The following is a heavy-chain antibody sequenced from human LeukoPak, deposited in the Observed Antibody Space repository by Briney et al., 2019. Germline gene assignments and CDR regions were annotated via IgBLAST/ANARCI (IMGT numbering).Heavy chain of an antibody. CDR3: ARSLPDCSGGSCYPHCFDY. D-gene: IGHD2-15*01. CDR1: GYSFTSYW. Sequence: GESRKISCKGSGYSFTSYWIGWVRQMPGKGLEWMGIIYPVDSDTRYSPSFQGQVTISADKSISTAYLQWSSLKASDTAMYYCARSLPDCSGGSCYPHCFDYWGQGTLVTVSS. CDR2: IYPVDSDT. J-gene: IGHJ4*02. V-gene: IGHV5-51*01.